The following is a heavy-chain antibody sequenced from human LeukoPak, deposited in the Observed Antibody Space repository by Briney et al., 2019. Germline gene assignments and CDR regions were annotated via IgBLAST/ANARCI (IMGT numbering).Heavy chain of an antibody. CDR3: AKDYYGSGPRGYFDY. V-gene: IGHV4-4*09. D-gene: IGHD3-10*01. CDR2: IYTSGST. CDR1: GGSISSYY. J-gene: IGHJ4*02. Sequence: SETLSLTCTVSGGSISSYYWSWIRQPPGKGLEWIGYIYTSGSTNYNPSLKSRVTISVDTSKNQFSLKLSSVTAADTAVYYCAKDYYGSGPRGYFDYWGQGTLVTVSS.